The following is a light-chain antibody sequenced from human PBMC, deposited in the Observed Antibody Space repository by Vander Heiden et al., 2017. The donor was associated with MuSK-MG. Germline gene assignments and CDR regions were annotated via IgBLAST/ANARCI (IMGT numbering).Light chain of an antibody. V-gene: IGLV1-44*01. CDR1: SPNIGSNT. CDR2: SNN. J-gene: IGLJ2*01. CDR3: AAWDDRLNGPV. Sequence: QSVLPQPPSASGTPGQRVTISCSGSSPNIGSNTVNWYQQLPGTAPKLLIYSNNQRPSGVPDRFSGSNSVNAASLAISGLQSEDEADYYCAAWDDRLNGPVFGGGTKLTVL.